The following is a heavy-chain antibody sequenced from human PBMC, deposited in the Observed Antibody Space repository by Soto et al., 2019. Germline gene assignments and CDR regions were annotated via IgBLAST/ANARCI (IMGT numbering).Heavy chain of an antibody. V-gene: IGHV3-74*01. CDR1: GFTFFAYW. D-gene: IGHD4-17*01. CDR3: VKEGDYGDYAGENWFDS. Sequence: EVQLVESGGGLVQPGGSLRLSCEASGFTFFAYWIHWVRQVPGKGLVWVSRINSDGSHTSYADSVRGRFTISRDNSKNTVYMQRNSLTAEDTAVYYCVKEGDYGDYAGENWFDSWGQGSLVTVSS. CDR2: INSDGSHT. J-gene: IGHJ5*01.